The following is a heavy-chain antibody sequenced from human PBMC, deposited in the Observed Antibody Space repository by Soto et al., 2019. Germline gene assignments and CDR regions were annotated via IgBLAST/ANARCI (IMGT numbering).Heavy chain of an antibody. D-gene: IGHD6-19*01. J-gene: IGHJ4*02. CDR1: GFSLSTSGVS. CDR3: AHTKIAVAGPPRVFDY. V-gene: IGHV2-5*02. CDR2: IYWDDDK. Sequence: QITLKESGPTLVKPTQTLTLTCTFSGFSLSTSGVSVGWIRQPPGKALEWLALIYWDDDKRYSPSLKSRLTITKDTSKNQVVLTMTNMDPVDTATYYCAHTKIAVAGPPRVFDYWGQGTLVTVSS.